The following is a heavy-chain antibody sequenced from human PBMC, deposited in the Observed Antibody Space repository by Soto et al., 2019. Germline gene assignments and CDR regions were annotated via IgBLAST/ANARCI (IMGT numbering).Heavy chain of an antibody. D-gene: IGHD2-15*01. CDR1: GFTFSSYS. J-gene: IGHJ4*02. CDR3: ARISGVSCYD. Sequence: PGGSLRLSCAASGFTFSSYSMNWVRQAPGKGLEWVSSITSSSSYIYYADSLKGRFTISRDNAKNSLYLQTNSLRAEDTAVYYCARISGVSCYDWGQGTLVTV. V-gene: IGHV3-21*01. CDR2: ITSSSSYI.